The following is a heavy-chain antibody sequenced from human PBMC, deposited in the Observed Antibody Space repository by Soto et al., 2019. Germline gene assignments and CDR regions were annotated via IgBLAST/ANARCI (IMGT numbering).Heavy chain of an antibody. V-gene: IGHV1-2*02. D-gene: IGHD2-2*01. CDR1: GYSCTGYY. J-gene: IGHJ5*02. CDR2: IIPHSGET. CDR3: ERETDAFTHGAHDL. Sequence: QVQLVQSGAEVKRPGASGKVSCKASGYSCTGYYMHWVRQARGQGLEWMGWIIPHSGETNYAQKFEARVTLSRDTSISTAYMQRSGLTSNDSAVYSCERETDAFTHGAHDLWGQGTLVSVSS.